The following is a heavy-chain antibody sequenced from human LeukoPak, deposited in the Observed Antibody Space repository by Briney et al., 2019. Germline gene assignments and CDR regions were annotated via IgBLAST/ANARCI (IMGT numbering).Heavy chain of an antibody. Sequence: GGSLRLSCAGSEFTFSSYWMSWVRQAPGKGLEWVANIKEDGTLKDYVDSVRGRFTISRDNAKNSLYLQMNSLRAEDTAVYYCARDQRYCSSSSCPWEPFDYWGQGTLVTVSS. CDR3: ARDQRYCSSSSCPWEPFDY. D-gene: IGHD2-2*01. J-gene: IGHJ4*02. CDR2: IKEDGTLK. V-gene: IGHV3-7*03. CDR1: EFTFSSYW.